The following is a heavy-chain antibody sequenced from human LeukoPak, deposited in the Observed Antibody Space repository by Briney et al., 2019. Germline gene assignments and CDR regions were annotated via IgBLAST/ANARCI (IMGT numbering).Heavy chain of an antibody. CDR3: AREGGFYRPLDY. Sequence: PSGTLSLICGVSGGSISSTNWWTWVRPPPGKGLEWIGEVHLDGRTNYNPSLESRLTMSVDFSENHISLKLTSVTAADTAVYYCAREGGFYRPLDYSGQGTLVTVSS. V-gene: IGHV4-4*02. CDR1: GGSISSTNW. J-gene: IGHJ4*02. CDR2: VHLDGRT. D-gene: IGHD3-3*01.